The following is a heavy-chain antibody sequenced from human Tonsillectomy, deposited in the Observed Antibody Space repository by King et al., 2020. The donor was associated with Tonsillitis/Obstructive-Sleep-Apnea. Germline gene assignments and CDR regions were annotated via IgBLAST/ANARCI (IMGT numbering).Heavy chain of an antibody. J-gene: IGHJ4*02. CDR2: ISGSGGTT. V-gene: IGHV3-23*04. D-gene: IGHD3-10*01. CDR1: GFTFSSYA. Sequence: VQLVESGGGLLQPGGSLRLSCAASGFTFSSYAMSWVRQAPGKGLEWVSGISGSGGTTNYADSVKGRFTISRDNFKNTVYLKMDSLRAEDTAVYYCAKHSLLWFGELSNFDYWGQGTLVTVSS. CDR3: AKHSLLWFGELSNFDY.